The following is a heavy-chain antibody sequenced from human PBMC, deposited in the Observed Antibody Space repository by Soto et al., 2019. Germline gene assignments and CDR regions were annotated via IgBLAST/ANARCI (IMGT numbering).Heavy chain of an antibody. V-gene: IGHV3-23*01. D-gene: IGHD3-10*01. CDR1: GFTFSSYA. CDR3: AKADYYGSGSYRFDY. Sequence: PGESLKISCAASGFTFSSYAMSWVRQAPGKGLEWVSAISGSGGSTYYADSVKGRFTISRDNSKNTLYLQMNSLRAEDTAVYYCAKADYYGSGSYRFDYWGQGTLVTVSS. J-gene: IGHJ4*02. CDR2: ISGSGGST.